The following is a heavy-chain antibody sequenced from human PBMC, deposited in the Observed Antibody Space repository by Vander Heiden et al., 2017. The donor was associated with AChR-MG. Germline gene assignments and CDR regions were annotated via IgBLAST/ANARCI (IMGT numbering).Heavy chain of an antibody. CDR3: ARDSPSSGYYRNYYYGMDV. Sequence: QVQLVQSGAEVKKPGSSVKVSCKASGGTFSSYAISWVRQAPGQGLEWMGGIIPIFGTANYAQKFQGRVTITADESTSTAYMELSSLRSEDTAVYYCARDSPSSGYYRNYYYGMDVWGQGTTVTVSS. CDR1: GGTFSSYA. D-gene: IGHD3-22*01. V-gene: IGHV1-69*01. CDR2: IIPIFGTA. J-gene: IGHJ6*02.